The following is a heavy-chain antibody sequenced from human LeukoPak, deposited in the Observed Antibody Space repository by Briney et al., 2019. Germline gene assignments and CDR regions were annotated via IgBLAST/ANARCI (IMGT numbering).Heavy chain of an antibody. Sequence: PGGSLRLSCAASGFTFSSYSMNWVRQAPGKGLEWVSSISSSAIYIYDADSVRGRFTISRDNAKNSLYLQMNSLRAEDTAVYYCATSPGGGWYGGPAFDIWGQGTMVTVSS. J-gene: IGHJ3*02. V-gene: IGHV3-21*01. CDR3: ATSPGGGWYGGPAFDI. CDR1: GFTFSSYS. D-gene: IGHD6-19*01. CDR2: ISSSAIYI.